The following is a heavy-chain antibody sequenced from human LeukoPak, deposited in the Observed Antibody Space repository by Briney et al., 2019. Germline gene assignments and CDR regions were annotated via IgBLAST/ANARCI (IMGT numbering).Heavy chain of an antibody. J-gene: IGHJ4*02. CDR3: AKRGRVVPAGEWYFDY. CDR1: GFTFSSYG. Sequence: PGGSLRLSCAASGFTFSSYGMHWVRQAPGKGLEWVAFIRYDGSNKYYADSVKGRFTISRDNSKETLYLQMNSLRAEDTAVYYCAKRGRVVPAGEWYFDYWGQGTLVTVSS. V-gene: IGHV3-30*02. CDR2: IRYDGSNK. D-gene: IGHD2-2*01.